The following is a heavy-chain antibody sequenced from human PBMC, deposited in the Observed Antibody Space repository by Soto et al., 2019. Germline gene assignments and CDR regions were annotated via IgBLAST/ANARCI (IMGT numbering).Heavy chain of an antibody. CDR3: AKGAATSIFGYFDF. J-gene: IGHJ4*02. D-gene: IGHD3-3*01. Sequence: EVHLVESGGGLVQPGRSLRLSCAASGFIFEDYAMHWVRQVPGKGLEWVSSISWNSGNIVYADSVKGRFTVSRDSANNSLYLQMNSLRTEDTALYYCAKGAATSIFGYFDFCGQGTLVTVSS. CDR2: ISWNSGNI. V-gene: IGHV3-9*01. CDR1: GFIFEDYA.